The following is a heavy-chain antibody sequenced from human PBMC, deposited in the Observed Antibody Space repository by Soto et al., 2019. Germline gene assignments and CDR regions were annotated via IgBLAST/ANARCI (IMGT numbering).Heavy chain of an antibody. CDR3: VRENEMAGATSAFEY. D-gene: IGHD1-26*01. CDR2: IDARSNYI. V-gene: IGHV3-21*06. CDR1: GFRFNSYS. J-gene: IGHJ4*02. Sequence: ESGGGLVKPGGSLRVSCEAPGFRFNSYSMNWVRQAPQKGLEWVSLIDARSNYIYYADSVKGRFTISRDNARNSLYLQMDSLRVEDTAVYYCVRENEMAGATSAFEYWGQGTPVTVSS.